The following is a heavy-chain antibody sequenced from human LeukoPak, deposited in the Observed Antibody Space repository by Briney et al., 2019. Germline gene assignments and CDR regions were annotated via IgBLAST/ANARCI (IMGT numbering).Heavy chain of an antibody. Sequence: SETLSLTCAVYGGSFSGYYWSWIRQPPGKGLEWIGEINHSGGTDYNPSLKSRVTISVDTSKNQFSLKLSSVTAADTAVYYCARPAYYMDVWGKGTTVTVSS. V-gene: IGHV4-34*01. D-gene: IGHD2-2*01. CDR2: INHSGGT. CDR1: GGSFSGYY. J-gene: IGHJ6*03. CDR3: ARPAYYMDV.